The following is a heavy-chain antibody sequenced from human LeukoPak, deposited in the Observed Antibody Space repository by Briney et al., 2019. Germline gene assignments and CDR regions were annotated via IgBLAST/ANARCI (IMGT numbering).Heavy chain of an antibody. CDR1: GGSISSYY. CDR2: MYTSGIY. J-gene: IGHJ3*02. CDR3: AREISVVDMRCVDT. Sequence: SETLSLTCTVSGGSISSYYWSWIRQPAGKGLEWIGRMYTSGIYIYNPSIKSRVTMAVDTSKNQFSLKLTSVTAADTAVYYCAREISVVDMRCVDTWGQGTMVTVSS. V-gene: IGHV4-4*07. D-gene: IGHD2-21*01.